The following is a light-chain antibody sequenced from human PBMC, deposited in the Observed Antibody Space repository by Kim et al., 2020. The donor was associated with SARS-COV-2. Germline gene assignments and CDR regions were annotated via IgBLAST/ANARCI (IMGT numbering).Light chain of an antibody. Sequence: GQRVTISCPGSNSNIGNNYVYWYQQVAGTTPKLLIYRNNQWASGVPARFSGSKSGTSASLAISGLRPEDEADYYCAAWDDSLSGVVFGGGTQLTVL. V-gene: IGLV1-47*01. CDR1: NSNIGNNY. J-gene: IGLJ2*01. CDR3: AAWDDSLSGVV. CDR2: RNN.